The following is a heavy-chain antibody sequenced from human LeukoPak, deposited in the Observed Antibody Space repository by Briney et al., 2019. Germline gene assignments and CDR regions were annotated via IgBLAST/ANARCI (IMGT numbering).Heavy chain of an antibody. V-gene: IGHV3-23*01. Sequence: GGSLRLSCAASGFTFSSYAMSWVRQAPGKGLEWVSAISGSGGSTYYADSVKGRFTISRDNSKNTLYLKMNSLRAEDTAVYYWANRIAVAGTVYWGQGTLVTVSS. D-gene: IGHD6-19*01. CDR3: ANRIAVAGTVY. CDR1: GFTFSSYA. J-gene: IGHJ4*02. CDR2: ISGSGGST.